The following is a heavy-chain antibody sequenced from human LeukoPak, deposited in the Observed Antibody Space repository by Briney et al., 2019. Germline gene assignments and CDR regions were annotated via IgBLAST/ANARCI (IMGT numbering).Heavy chain of an antibody. V-gene: IGHV3-7*01. CDR3: ARDRGYSYGSIDY. CDR2: IKQDGSEK. Sequence: PGGSLRLSCAASGFTFSSYWMSWVRQAPGKGLEWVANIKQDGSEKYYVDSVKGRFTISRDNAKNSLYLQMNSLRAEDTAVYYCARDRGYSYGSIDYCGQGTLVTVSS. CDR1: GFTFSSYW. J-gene: IGHJ4*02. D-gene: IGHD5-18*01.